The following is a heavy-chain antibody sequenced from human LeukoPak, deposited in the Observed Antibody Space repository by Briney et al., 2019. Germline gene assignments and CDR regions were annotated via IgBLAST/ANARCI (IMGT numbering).Heavy chain of an antibody. CDR2: INHSGST. CDR1: GGSFSGYY. Sequence: SETLSLTCAVYGGSFSGYYWSGIRQPPGKGLEWIGEINHSGSTNYNPSLKSRVTISVDTSKNQFSLKLSSVTAADTAVYYCARLPLSRYYFDYWGQGTLVTVSS. V-gene: IGHV4-34*01. J-gene: IGHJ4*02. CDR3: ARLPLSRYYFDY. D-gene: IGHD3-3*02.